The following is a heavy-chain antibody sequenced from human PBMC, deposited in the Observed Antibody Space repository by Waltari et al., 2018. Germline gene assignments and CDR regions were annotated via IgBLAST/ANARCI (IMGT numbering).Heavy chain of an antibody. V-gene: IGHV4-31*03. Sequence: QVQLQESGPGLVKPSQTLSLTCTVSGGSISRGGYYWSWIRQHPGKGLEWIGYIYYSGSTYYNPSLKSRVTISVDTSKNQCSLKLSSVTAADTAVYYCARAGIAAAGTFDYWGQGTLVTVSS. CDR3: ARAGIAAAGTFDY. J-gene: IGHJ4*02. CDR2: IYYSGST. CDR1: GGSISRGGYY. D-gene: IGHD6-13*01.